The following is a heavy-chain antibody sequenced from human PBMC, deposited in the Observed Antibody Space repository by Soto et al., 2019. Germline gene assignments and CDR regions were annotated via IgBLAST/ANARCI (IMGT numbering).Heavy chain of an antibody. V-gene: IGHV1-2*02. Sequence: QVQLVQSGAEVKKPGASVKVSCKASGYTFTGYYMHWVRQAPGQGLEWMGWINPNSGGTNYAQTFQGRVTMTRDTSISTAYMELSRLRSDDTAVYYCAKDGYIVVVPAAIGNWFDPWGQGTLVTVSS. D-gene: IGHD2-2*01. CDR1: GYTFTGYY. CDR3: AKDGYIVVVPAAIGNWFDP. J-gene: IGHJ5*02. CDR2: INPNSGGT.